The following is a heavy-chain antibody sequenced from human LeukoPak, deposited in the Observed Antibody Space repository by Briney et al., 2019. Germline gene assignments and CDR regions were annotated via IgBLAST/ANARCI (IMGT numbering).Heavy chain of an antibody. CDR2: IQFDGRNE. J-gene: IGHJ4*02. V-gene: IGHV3-30*02. Sequence: GSLRLSCVASGFTFSIFGMHWVRQAPGKGLEWVAYIQFDGRNEHYADSVKGRFTISRDNSRNTLYLQMNTLKAEDTAVYYCAKKKPGNGDRLDYWGQGTLLTVSS. CDR3: AKKKPGNGDRLDY. CDR1: GFTFSIFG. D-gene: IGHD2-21*02.